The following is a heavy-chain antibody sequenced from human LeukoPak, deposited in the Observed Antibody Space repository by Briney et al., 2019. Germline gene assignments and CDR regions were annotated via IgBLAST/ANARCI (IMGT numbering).Heavy chain of an antibody. V-gene: IGHV3-23*01. CDR3: ATITWRIAVAGTPSEY. Sequence: GGSLRLSCAASEFTFSSSGMSWVRQAPGKGLEWVSAISGSGVSTYYADSVKGRFTISRDNSKNTLYLQMDSLRAEDTAVYYCATITWRIAVAGTPSEYWGQGTLVTVSS. D-gene: IGHD6-19*01. CDR2: ISGSGVST. J-gene: IGHJ4*02. CDR1: EFTFSSSG.